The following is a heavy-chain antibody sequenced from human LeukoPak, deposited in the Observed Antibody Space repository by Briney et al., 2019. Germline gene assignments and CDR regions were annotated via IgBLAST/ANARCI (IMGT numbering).Heavy chain of an antibody. CDR2: IWYDGSNK. J-gene: IGHJ4*02. D-gene: IGHD1-1*01. Sequence: GGSLRLSCAASGFTFSSYGMHWVRQAPGKGLEWVAVIWYDGSNKYYADSVKGRFTISRDNSKNTLYLQMNSLRAEDTAVYYCARGLPLNWDDPHYWGQGTLVTVSS. CDR3: ARGLPLNWDDPHY. CDR1: GFTFSSYG. V-gene: IGHV3-33*01.